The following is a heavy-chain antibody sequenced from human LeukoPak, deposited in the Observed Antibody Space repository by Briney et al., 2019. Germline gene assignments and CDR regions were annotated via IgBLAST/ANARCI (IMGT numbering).Heavy chain of an antibody. CDR3: AKVYRYCSGGSCYLRYYGMDV. D-gene: IGHD2-15*01. J-gene: IGHJ6*02. Sequence: GGSLRLSCAASGFTFSSYDMHWVRQAPGKGLEWVAFIRYDGSSKYYPDSVKGRFTISRDNSKNTLYLQMNSLRAEDTAVYYCAKVYRYCSGGSCYLRYYGMDVWGQGTTVTVSS. CDR1: GFTFSSYD. CDR2: IRYDGSSK. V-gene: IGHV3-30*02.